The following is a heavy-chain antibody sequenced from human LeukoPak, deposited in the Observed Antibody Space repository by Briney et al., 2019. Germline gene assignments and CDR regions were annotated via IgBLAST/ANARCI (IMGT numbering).Heavy chain of an antibody. D-gene: IGHD2-21*01. Sequence: GGSLRLSCAASGFTFSSHGMSWVRQTPERGLEWVSSISASGGEKFYAGSVRGRFTISRDNSKNTLYLQMNSLRPEDTAIYYCAKIGVIGLWYFDYWGQESLVTVSS. J-gene: IGHJ4*02. V-gene: IGHV3-23*01. CDR2: ISASGGEK. CDR3: AKIGVIGLWYFDY. CDR1: GFTFSSHG.